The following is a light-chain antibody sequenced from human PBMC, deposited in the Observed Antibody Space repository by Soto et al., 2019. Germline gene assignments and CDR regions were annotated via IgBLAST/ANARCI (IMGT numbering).Light chain of an antibody. CDR1: QSFNSIY. V-gene: IGKV3D-7*01. CDR3: QQDYNLPPA. Sequence: IVLTHSRSTLCVSXEERATRAXXXSQSFNSIYLAWYQQKPGQAPRLLIYGASSRATGIPDRFSGSGSGTDFTLTISSLQPEDFAVYYCQQDYNLPPAFGQGTKVDIK. J-gene: IGKJ1*01. CDR2: GAS.